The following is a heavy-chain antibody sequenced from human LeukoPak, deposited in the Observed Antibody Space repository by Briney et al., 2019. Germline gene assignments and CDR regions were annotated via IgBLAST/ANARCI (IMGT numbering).Heavy chain of an antibody. J-gene: IGHJ4*02. D-gene: IGHD1-1*01. CDR3: ARASWNGDYLDY. V-gene: IGHV1-2*02. CDR2: INPNGGGT. CDR1: GYTFTGYY. Sequence: ASVKVSCKASGYTFTGYYMHWVRQAPGQGLEWMGWINPNGGGTNYAQKFQGRVTMTRDTSISTAYMELSRLRSDDTAVYYCARASWNGDYLDYWGQGTLVTVSS.